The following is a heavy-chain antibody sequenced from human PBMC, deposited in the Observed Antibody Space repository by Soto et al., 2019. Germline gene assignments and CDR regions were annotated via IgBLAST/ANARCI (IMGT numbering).Heavy chain of an antibody. CDR2: IIPIFGTA. J-gene: IGHJ4*02. CDR1: GGTFSSYA. Sequence: QVQLVQSGAEVKKPGSSVKVSCKASGGTFSSYAISWVRQAPGQGLGWMGGIIPIFGTANYAQKFQGRVTITADESTSTAYMELRSLRSEDTAVYYCARDGYNENAFDYWGQGTLVTVSS. D-gene: IGHD5-12*01. V-gene: IGHV1-69*01. CDR3: ARDGYNENAFDY.